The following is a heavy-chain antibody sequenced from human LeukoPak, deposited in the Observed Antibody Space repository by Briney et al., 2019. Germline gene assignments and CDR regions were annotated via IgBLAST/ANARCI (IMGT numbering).Heavy chain of an antibody. CDR2: ISIISSYI. J-gene: IGHJ6*02. V-gene: IGHV3-21*01. Sequence: GGSLRLSCAASGFTFSSYSMNWVRQAPGKGLEWVSSISIISSYIYYADSVKGRFTISRDNAKNSLYLQMNSLRAEDTAVYYCARDAQLRYFDWLSYYYYGMDVWGQGTTVTVSS. CDR3: ARDAQLRYFDWLSYYYYGMDV. D-gene: IGHD3-9*01. CDR1: GFTFSSYS.